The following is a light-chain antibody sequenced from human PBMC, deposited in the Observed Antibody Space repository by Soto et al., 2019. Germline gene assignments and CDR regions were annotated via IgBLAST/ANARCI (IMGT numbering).Light chain of an antibody. J-gene: IGKJ1*01. CDR2: LGS. CDR3: MQSLHSRT. CDR1: QSLVHSNGYNY. V-gene: IGKV2-28*01. Sequence: DIVVTQSPLSLPVTPGEPASISCRSSQSLVHSNGYNYLDWYLQKPGQSPQLLIYLGSNRASGVPDRFSGSGSGTDFTLNISRLEAEDVGVYYCMQSLHSRTFGQGITVEIK.